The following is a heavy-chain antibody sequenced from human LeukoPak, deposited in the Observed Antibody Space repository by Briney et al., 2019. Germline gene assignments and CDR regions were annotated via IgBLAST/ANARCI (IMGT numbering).Heavy chain of an antibody. D-gene: IGHD1-26*01. Sequence: ASVKVSCKASGGTFSSYAISWVRQAPGQGLEWMGWISTYNGNANYAQNLQGRVTMTTDTSTSTAYMELRSLRSDDTAVYYCARVWGLSSWGQGTLVTVSS. J-gene: IGHJ5*02. CDR3: ARVWGLSS. V-gene: IGHV1-18*01. CDR2: ISTYNGNA. CDR1: GGTFSSYA.